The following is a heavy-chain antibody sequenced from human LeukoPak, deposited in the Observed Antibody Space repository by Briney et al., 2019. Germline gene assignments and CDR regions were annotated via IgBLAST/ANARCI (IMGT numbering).Heavy chain of an antibody. J-gene: IGHJ5*02. V-gene: IGHV3-20*04. CDR1: GFTFSSYS. CDR3: ARTSDGNWFDP. CDR2: INWNGGST. Sequence: PGGSLRLSCAASGFTFSSYSMNWVRQAPGKGLEWVSGINWNGGSTGYADSVKGRFTIFRDNAKNSLYLEMDSLRVEDTALYYCARTSDGNWFDPWGQGTLVTVSS. D-gene: IGHD1-26*01.